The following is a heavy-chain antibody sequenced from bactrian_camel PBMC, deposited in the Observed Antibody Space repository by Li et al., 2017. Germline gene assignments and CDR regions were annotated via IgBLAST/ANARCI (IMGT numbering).Heavy chain of an antibody. D-gene: IGHD2*01. V-gene: IGHV3S55*01. J-gene: IGHJ4*01. Sequence: HVQLVESGGGSVQAGGSLRLSCEASGFTYLDNDLGWYRQAPGNECELVSTLSSEGTIWYRGSVKGRFTISQDNAKNILYLQMNNLKPEDTAAYHCLTIEGGIPITTFPSCDHWGHGTQVTVS. CDR1: GFTYLDND. CDR2: LSSEGTI. CDR3: LTIEGGIPITTFPSCDH.